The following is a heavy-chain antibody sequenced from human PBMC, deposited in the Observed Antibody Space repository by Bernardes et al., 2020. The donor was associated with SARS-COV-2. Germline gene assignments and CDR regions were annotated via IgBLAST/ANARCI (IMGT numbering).Heavy chain of an antibody. J-gene: IGHJ6*02. CDR2: ISAYNGNT. CDR3: ARGIVVVPAAIPDQTVYYYYYGMDV. CDR1: GYTFTSYG. Sequence: ASVKVSCKASGYTFTSYGISWVRQAPGQGLEWMGWISAYNGNTNYAQKLQGRVTMTTDTSTSTAYMELRSLRSDDTAVYYCARGIVVVPAAIPDQTVYYYYYGMDVWGQGTLVTVSS. D-gene: IGHD2-2*01. V-gene: IGHV1-18*01.